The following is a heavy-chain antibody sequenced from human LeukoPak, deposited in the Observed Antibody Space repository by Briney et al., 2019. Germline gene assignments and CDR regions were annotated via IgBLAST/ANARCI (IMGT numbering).Heavy chain of an antibody. V-gene: IGHV3-66*01. D-gene: IGHD5-24*01. CDR1: TFTVNPNY. Sequence: AGSLRLSCAGSTFTVNPNYMSWLRRAPIKRVEWVSVIYSDGSTYYADSVKGRFTISRDNSKNTLYLQMNSLRAEDTAVYYCAMGQAATITYYWGQGTLVTVSS. CDR3: AMGQAATITYY. J-gene: IGHJ4*02. CDR2: IYSDGST.